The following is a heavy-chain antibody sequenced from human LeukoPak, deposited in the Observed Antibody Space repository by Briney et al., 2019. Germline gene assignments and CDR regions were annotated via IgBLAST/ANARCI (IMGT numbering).Heavy chain of an antibody. CDR2: IYYSGST. V-gene: IGHV4-59*08. CDR3: ARHANYYDGSGYYWFDY. D-gene: IGHD3-22*01. Sequence: SETLSLTCTVSGGSISSYYWSWIRQPPGKGLEWIGYIYYSGSTNYNPSLKSRVTISVDTSKNQFSLKLSSVTAADTAVYYCARHANYYDGSGYYWFDYWGQGTLVTVSS. J-gene: IGHJ4*02. CDR1: GGSISSYY.